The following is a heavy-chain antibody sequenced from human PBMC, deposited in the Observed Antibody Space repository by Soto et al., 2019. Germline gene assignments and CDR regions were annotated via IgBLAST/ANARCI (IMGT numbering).Heavy chain of an antibody. CDR3: ATFYEGDCTTTTCYGDFDY. D-gene: IGHD2-2*01. Sequence: QVHLVQAGAEVKKPGSSVKVSCRASGGTFNRYSISWVRQAPGQGLEWMGRIIPMFGITNYAQKFQGRVMITADKSANTAHMEVSGLRSEDTAMYYCATFYEGDCTTTTCYGDFDYWGQGTLVTVSS. J-gene: IGHJ4*02. CDR1: GGTFNRYS. CDR2: IIPMFGIT. V-gene: IGHV1-69*02.